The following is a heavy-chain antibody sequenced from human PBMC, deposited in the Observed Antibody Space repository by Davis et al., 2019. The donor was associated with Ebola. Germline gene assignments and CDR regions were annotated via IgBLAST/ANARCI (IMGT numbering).Heavy chain of an antibody. J-gene: IGHJ4*02. CDR3: ARALWTSPRDY. V-gene: IGHV1-2*02. CDR2: INPNSGGT. Sequence: ASVKVSCKASGYTFNDYYVHWVRQAPGQGLEWMGWINPNSGGTKNAQKFQGRVTMTRDTSIATVYMELSRLRSDDTAFYYCARALWTSPRDYWGQGTLVTVSS. D-gene: IGHD3/OR15-3a*01. CDR1: GYTFNDYY.